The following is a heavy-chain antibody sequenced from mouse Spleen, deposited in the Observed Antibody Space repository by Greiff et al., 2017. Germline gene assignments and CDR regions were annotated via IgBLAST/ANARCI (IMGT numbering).Heavy chain of an antibody. V-gene: IGHV3-6*01. CDR3: AREGGGPWFAY. Sequence: EVQLVESGPGLVKPSQSLSLTCSVTGYSITSGYYWNWIRQFPGNKLEWMGYISYDGSNNYNPSLKNRISITRDTSKNQFFLKLNSVTTEDTATYYCAREGGGPWFAYWGQGTLVTVSA. CDR1: GYSITSGYY. J-gene: IGHJ3*01. CDR2: ISYDGSN.